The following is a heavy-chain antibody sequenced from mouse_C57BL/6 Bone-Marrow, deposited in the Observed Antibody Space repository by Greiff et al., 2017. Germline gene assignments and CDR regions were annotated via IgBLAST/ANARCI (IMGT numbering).Heavy chain of an antibody. CDR1: GYTFTSYW. CDR3: ARFMITPWYFDV. Sequence: QVRLKQPGAELVKPGASVKLSCKASGYTFTSYWMHWVKQRPGQGLEWIGMIHPNSGSTNYNEKFKSKATLTVDKSSSTAYMQLSSLTSEDSAVYYCARFMITPWYFDVWGTGTTVTVSS. CDR2: IHPNSGST. D-gene: IGHD2-4*01. J-gene: IGHJ1*03. V-gene: IGHV1-64*01.